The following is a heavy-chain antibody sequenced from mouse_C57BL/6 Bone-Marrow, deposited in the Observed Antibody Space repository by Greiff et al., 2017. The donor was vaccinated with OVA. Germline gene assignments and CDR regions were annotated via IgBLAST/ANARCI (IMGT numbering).Heavy chain of an antibody. CDR2: IYPGSGST. CDR3: AGYSAYFDY. D-gene: IGHD1-1*01. J-gene: IGHJ2*01. CDR1: GYTFTSYW. Sequence: QVQLQQPGAELVRPGSSVKLSCKASGYTFTSYWMHWVKQRPGQGLEWIGDIYPGSGSTNYNEKFKSKATLTVDTSSSTAYMQLSSLTSEDTAVYYCAGYSAYFDYWGQGTTLTVSS. V-gene: IGHV1-55*01.